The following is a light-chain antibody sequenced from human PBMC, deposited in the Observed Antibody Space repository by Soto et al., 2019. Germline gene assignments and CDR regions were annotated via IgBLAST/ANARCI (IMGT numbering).Light chain of an antibody. CDR2: AAS. J-gene: IGKJ1*01. V-gene: IGKV1-39*01. CDR1: QTISSW. Sequence: DIQMSQSPSTLSGSVGDRATITCRASQTISSWLAWYQQKPGKAPKLLIYAASTLQSGVPSRFSGSGSGTDFTLTISSLQPEDFAAYYCQQSYSTPTWTFGQGTKVAIK. CDR3: QQSYSTPTWT.